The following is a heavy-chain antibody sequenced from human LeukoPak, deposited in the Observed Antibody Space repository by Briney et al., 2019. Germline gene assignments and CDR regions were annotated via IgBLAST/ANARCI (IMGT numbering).Heavy chain of an antibody. J-gene: IGHJ6*03. CDR1: GGSISSYY. CDR2: IYYSGST. Sequence: SETLSLTCTVSGGSISSYYWSWIWQPPGKGLEWIGYIYYSGSTNYNPSLKSRVTISVDTSKNQFSLKLSSVTAADTAVYYCARERFYDSNGYYYHYYYYMDVWGKGTTVTVSS. D-gene: IGHD3-22*01. V-gene: IGHV4-59*12. CDR3: ARERFYDSNGYYYHYYYYMDV.